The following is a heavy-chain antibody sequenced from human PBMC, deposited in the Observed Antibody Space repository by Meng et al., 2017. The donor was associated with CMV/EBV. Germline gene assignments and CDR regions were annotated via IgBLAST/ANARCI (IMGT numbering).Heavy chain of an antibody. CDR1: ESTFTSYY. CDR3: AREDDFQHGSGFDP. D-gene: IGHD3-3*01. V-gene: IGHV1-46*01. Sequence: ASESTFTSYYMRWVRQAPGRGLEWMGIINPSGGSTSYAQKFQGRVTMTRDTSTSTVYMELSSLRSEDTAVYYCAREDDFQHGSGFDPWGQGTLVTVSS. CDR2: INPSGGST. J-gene: IGHJ5*02.